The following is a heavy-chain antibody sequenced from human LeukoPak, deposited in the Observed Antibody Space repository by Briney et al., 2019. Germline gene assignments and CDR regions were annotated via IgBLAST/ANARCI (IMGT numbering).Heavy chain of an antibody. CDR2: IDHSGNT. Sequence: PSETLSLTCAVYGGSFSGYYWSWIRQPPGKGLEWIGEIDHSGNTNYNPSLKSRVTISVDTSKNQFSLRLSSVTAADTAVYYCARCPWAAKAFDIWGQGTMVTVSS. V-gene: IGHV4-34*01. CDR1: GGSFSGYY. D-gene: IGHD6-13*01. J-gene: IGHJ3*02. CDR3: ARCPWAAKAFDI.